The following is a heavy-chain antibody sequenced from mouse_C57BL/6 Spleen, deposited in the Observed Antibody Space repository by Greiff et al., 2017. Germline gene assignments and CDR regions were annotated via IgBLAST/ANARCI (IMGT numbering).Heavy chain of an antibody. V-gene: IGHV7-3*01. CDR3: ARAPYYYVLYYFDY. CDR2: IRNKANGYTT. CDR1: GFTFTDYY. J-gene: IGHJ2*01. Sequence: EVKLVESGGGLVQPGGSLSLSCAASGFTFTDYYMSWVRQPPGKALEWLGFIRNKANGYTTEYSASVKGRFTISRDNSQSILYLQMNALRAEEMATYYCARAPYYYVLYYFDYWGQGTTLTVSS. D-gene: IGHD1-1*01.